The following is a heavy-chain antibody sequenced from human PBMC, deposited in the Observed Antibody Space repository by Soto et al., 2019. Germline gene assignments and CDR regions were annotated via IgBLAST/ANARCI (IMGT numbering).Heavy chain of an antibody. J-gene: IGHJ6*03. CDR2: ISSSSSVI. CDR1: GFILSDCA. CDR3: ARDLSWGSNWYYCMDV. Sequence: EVHLVESGGGLVQPGGSLRLSCATSGFILSDCAMNWVRQAPGKGLEWVSYISSSSSVIDYADSVKGRFTVSRDNARNSQYLQMKRLRAEETAVYYCARDLSWGSNWYYCMDVLGKGTTVTVSS. V-gene: IGHV3-48*01. D-gene: IGHD7-27*01.